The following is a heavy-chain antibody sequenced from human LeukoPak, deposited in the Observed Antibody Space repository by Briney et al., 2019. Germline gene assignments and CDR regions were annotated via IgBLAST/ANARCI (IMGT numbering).Heavy chain of an antibody. V-gene: IGHV3-74*01. J-gene: IGHJ3*02. CDR3: SRGRHNSFDI. CDR1: GFTFSDSW. CDR2: LNPDGRIT. Sequence: GGSLRLSCAASGFTFSDSWMHWVRRAPGKGPVWVSRLNPDGRITNYADSVKGRFTISRDNAKNTVYLQMNNLRAEDTAVYFCSRGRHNSFDILGQGTMVTVSS. D-gene: IGHD6-6*01.